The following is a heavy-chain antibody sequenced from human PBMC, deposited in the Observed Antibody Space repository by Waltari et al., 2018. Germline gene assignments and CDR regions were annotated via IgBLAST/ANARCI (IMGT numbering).Heavy chain of an antibody. V-gene: IGHV4-59*01. D-gene: IGHD2-15*01. CDR2: MYYSGST. J-gene: IGHJ4*02. CDR3: ARGLMGVTAHPNPFDY. CDR1: GGSIRSSY. Sequence: QVQLQESGPGLVKPSETLSLTCTVSGGSIRSSYWNWIRQPPGKGLEWIGYMYYSGSTKYNPSLKSRVTISVDTSKNQFSLKLSSVTAADTAVYYCARGLMGVTAHPNPFDYWGQGTLVTVSS.